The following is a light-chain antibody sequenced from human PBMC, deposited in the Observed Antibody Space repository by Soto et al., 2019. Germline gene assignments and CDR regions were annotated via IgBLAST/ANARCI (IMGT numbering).Light chain of an antibody. CDR2: AAS. Sequence: DIQMTQSPSSLSASVGDRVTISCRASQGISNYLAWYQQKPGKAPRLLIYAASSLQSGVSFRFTGSGSGTDFTITISSLQPEDVATYYCQNSNWPPFTFGPGTKVDIK. V-gene: IGKV1-27*01. CDR1: QGISNY. CDR3: QNSNWPPFT. J-gene: IGKJ3*01.